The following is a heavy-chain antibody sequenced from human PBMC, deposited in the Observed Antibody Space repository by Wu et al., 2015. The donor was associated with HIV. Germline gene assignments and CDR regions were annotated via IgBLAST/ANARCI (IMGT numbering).Heavy chain of an antibody. V-gene: IGHV1-2*02. J-gene: IGHJ4*02. CDR1: GYTFTAYY. Sequence: QVQLVQSGAEVKKPGASVKVSCKASGYTFTAYYMHWIRQAPGQGLEWMGWITPNTGGTNYAQKFQGRVTMTRDTSINTAYMELSSLRSDDTALYYCARDRGGYYFDYWGQGTLVTVTS. CDR2: ITPNTGGT. D-gene: IGHD3-10*01. CDR3: ARDRGGYYFDY.